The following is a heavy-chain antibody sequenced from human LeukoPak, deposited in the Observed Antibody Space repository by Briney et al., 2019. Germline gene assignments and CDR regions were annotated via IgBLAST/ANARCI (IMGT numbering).Heavy chain of an antibody. CDR1: GFTFDDYG. CDR2: ISSSGSYI. D-gene: IGHD3-16*02. CDR3: ARAAPDVWGSYRYTPYY. J-gene: IGHJ4*02. V-gene: IGHV3-21*01. Sequence: KTGGSLRLSCAASGFTFDDYGMSWVRQAPGKGLEWVSSISSSGSYIYYADSVKGRFTISRDNAKNSLYLQMNSLRAEDTAVYYCARAAPDVWGSYRYTPYYWGQGTLVTVSS.